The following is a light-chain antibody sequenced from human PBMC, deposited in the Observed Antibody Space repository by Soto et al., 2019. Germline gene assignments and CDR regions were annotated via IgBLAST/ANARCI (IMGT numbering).Light chain of an antibody. CDR2: DAS. CDR3: QQRSDWPPSWT. J-gene: IGKJ1*01. V-gene: IGKV3-11*01. CDR1: QSVSNY. Sequence: ETVLTQSPATLALSPGERATLSCRASQSVSNYLAWYQQKPGQAPRLLIYDASTRATGIPARFSGSGSETDFTLTISRLEPEDFAVYYCQQRSDWPPSWTFGQGTKVEIK.